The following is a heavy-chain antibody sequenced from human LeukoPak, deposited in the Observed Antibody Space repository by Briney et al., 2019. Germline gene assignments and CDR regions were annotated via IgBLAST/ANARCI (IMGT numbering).Heavy chain of an antibody. CDR1: GFTFSNNA. J-gene: IGHJ3*02. CDR2: ISSSSSYI. V-gene: IGHV3-21*01. D-gene: IGHD2-2*01. Sequence: GGSLRLSYAASGFTFSNNAMSWVRQAPGKGLEWVSSISSSSSYIYYADSVKGRFTISRDNAKNSLYLQMNSLRAEDTAVYYCARTLSSTSPDAFDIWGQGTMVTVSS. CDR3: ARTLSSTSPDAFDI.